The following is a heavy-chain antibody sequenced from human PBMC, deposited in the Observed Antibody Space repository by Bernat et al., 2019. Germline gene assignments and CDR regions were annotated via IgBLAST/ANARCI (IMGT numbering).Heavy chain of an antibody. V-gene: IGHV1-69*06. CDR2: IIPIFGTA. CDR1: GGTFSSYA. J-gene: IGHJ5*02. Sequence: QVQLVQSGAEVKKPGSSVKVSCKASGGTFSSYAISWVRQAPGQGLEWMGGIIPIFGTANYAQKFQGRVTITADKSTSTAYMELSSLRSEDTAVYYCARAAILPGAAAVGWLGWFDPWGQGTLVTVSS. D-gene: IGHD6-13*01. CDR3: ARAAILPGAAAVGWLGWFDP.